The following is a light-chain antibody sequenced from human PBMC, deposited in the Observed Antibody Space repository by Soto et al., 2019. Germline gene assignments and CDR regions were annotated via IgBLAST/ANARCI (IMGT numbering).Light chain of an antibody. J-gene: IGLJ3*02. V-gene: IGLV1-40*01. CDR2: GNR. CDR3: QAYDYSRTAFV. Sequence: QSVLTQPPSVSGAPGQRVTISCTGNNSNLGAGYDVHWYQQLPGAAPKLVIFGNRNRPSGVPERFSGSKSGTSASLAITGLQAEDEADYYCQAYDYSRTAFVCGGGTMLTVL. CDR1: NSNLGAGYD.